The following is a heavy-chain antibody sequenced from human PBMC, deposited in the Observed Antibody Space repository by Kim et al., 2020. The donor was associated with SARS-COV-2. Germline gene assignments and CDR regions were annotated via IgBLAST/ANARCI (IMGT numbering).Heavy chain of an antibody. CDR3: ARGSYYSNAFEY. J-gene: IGHJ4*02. Sequence: NYNPSLKSRVTISVDTSKNQFSLKLSSVTAADTAVYYCARGSYYSNAFEYWGQGTLVTVSS. D-gene: IGHD3-10*01. V-gene: IGHV4-59*09.